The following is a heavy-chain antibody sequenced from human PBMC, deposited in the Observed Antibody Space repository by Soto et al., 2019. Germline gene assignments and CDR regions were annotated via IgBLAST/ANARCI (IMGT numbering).Heavy chain of an antibody. CDR3: ARRPQAYCGGDSYGLWFDP. D-gene: IGHD2-21*02. Sequence: GESLKISCKGSGYSFTSYWIGWVRQMPGKGLEWMGIIYPGDSDTRYSPSFQGQVTISADKSISTAYLQWSSLKASDTAMYYCARRPQAYCGGDSYGLWFDPWGQGTLVTVSS. V-gene: IGHV5-51*01. CDR1: GYSFTSYW. CDR2: IYPGDSDT. J-gene: IGHJ5*02.